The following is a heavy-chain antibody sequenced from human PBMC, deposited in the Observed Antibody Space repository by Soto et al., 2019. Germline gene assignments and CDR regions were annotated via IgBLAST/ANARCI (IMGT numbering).Heavy chain of an antibody. CDR2: IYPTGTT. CDR3: ARAPKRPYPPWVL. CDR1: GGSISSGGYS. Sequence: SETLSLTCTVSGGSISSGGYSWSWIRQSPEKGLEWIGCIYPTGTTYYHPSLKSRVTISVDTSRNQFSLNLTSVTAADTAVYYCARAPKRPYPPWVLWGQLTTVS. V-gene: IGHV4-30-2*06. J-gene: IGHJ6*02. D-gene: IGHD6-25*01.